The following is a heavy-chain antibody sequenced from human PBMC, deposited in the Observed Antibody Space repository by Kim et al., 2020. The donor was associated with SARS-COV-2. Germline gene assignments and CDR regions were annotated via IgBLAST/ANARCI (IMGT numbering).Heavy chain of an antibody. CDR2: ISGSGGST. Sequence: GGSLRLSCAASGFTFSSYAMSWVRQAPGKGLEWVSAISGSGGSTYYADSVKGRFTISRDNSKNTLYLQMNSLRAEDTAVYYCAKDSASLLWFGELSAGIDYWGQGTLVTVSS. CDR1: GFTFSSYA. D-gene: IGHD3-10*01. CDR3: AKDSASLLWFGELSAGIDY. V-gene: IGHV3-23*01. J-gene: IGHJ4*02.